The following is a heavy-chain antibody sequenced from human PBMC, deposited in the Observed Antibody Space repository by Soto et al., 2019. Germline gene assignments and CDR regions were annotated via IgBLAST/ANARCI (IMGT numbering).Heavy chain of an antibody. CDR1: GGSISSYY. D-gene: IGHD3-10*01. CDR2: IYYSGST. V-gene: IGHV4-59*01. J-gene: IGHJ4*02. Sequence: QVQLQESGPGLVKPSETLSLTCTVSGGSISSYYWRWIRQPPGKGLEWIGYIYYSGSTNYNPSLNSRVSISVYTSTNQFSLKLSAVTAADTAVDYCARDPRDGSFDYWGQGTLVTFSS. CDR3: ARDPRDGSFDY.